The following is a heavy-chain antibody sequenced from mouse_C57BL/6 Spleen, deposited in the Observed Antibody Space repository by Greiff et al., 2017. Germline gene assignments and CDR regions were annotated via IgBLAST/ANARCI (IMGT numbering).Heavy chain of an antibody. D-gene: IGHD1-1*01. Sequence: QVHVKQPGAELVMPGASVKLSCKASGYTFTSYWMHWVKQRPGQGLEWIGEIDPSDSYTNYNQKFKGKSTLTVDKSSSTAYMQLSSLTSEDSAVYYCARRGYGTVFDYWGQGTTLTVSS. J-gene: IGHJ2*01. V-gene: IGHV1-69*01. CDR3: ARRGYGTVFDY. CDR2: IDPSDSYT. CDR1: GYTFTSYW.